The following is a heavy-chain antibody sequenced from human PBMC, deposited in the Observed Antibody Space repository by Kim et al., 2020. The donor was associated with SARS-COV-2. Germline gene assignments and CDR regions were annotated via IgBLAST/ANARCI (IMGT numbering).Heavy chain of an antibody. Sequence: ADSVKGRFTISRDNSKNTLYLQMNSLRAEDTAVYYCARGYDILTGHLTPDYWGQGTLVTVSS. CDR3: ARGYDILTGHLTPDY. V-gene: IGHV3-30*01. J-gene: IGHJ4*02. D-gene: IGHD3-9*01.